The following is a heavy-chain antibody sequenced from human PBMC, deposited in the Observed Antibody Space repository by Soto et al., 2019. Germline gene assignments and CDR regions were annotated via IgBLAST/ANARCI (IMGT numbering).Heavy chain of an antibody. CDR2: SSNRDRST. V-gene: IGHV3-11*01. J-gene: IGHJ6*01. D-gene: IGHD3-3*01. CDR3: ARAWKIEKFGVISMSKGLDV. Sequence: QVQLVESGGGLGKAGGSLRLSCAASGFIFSDYYMTWIRQAPGKGLEWLSCSSNRDRSTYYADSVKDRFVVSKDNAKNFGYLQMNSLRAEDTAVYFCARAWKIEKFGVISMSKGLDVWGQGTTVTVSS. CDR1: GFIFSDYY.